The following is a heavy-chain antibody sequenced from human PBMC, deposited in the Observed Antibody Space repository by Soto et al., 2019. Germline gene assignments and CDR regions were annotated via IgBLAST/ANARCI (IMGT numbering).Heavy chain of an antibody. V-gene: IGHV3-30*18. D-gene: IGHD2-15*01. CDR2: ISYGGSHK. CDR1: GFTFGEYG. Sequence: PGGSLRLSCTASGFTFGEYGIHWVRQAPGKGLEWVAVISYGGSHKYYAGSVKGRFTIARDDSKNTVYRQMNSLKTDDTAVYYCAKEMCPRTVLDSSSPWCDLWGRGSLVTVSS. CDR3: AKEMCPRTVLDSSSPWCDL. J-gene: IGHJ5*01.